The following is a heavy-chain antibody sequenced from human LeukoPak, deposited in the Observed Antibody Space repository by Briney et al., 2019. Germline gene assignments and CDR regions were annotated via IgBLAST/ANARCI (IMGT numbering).Heavy chain of an antibody. D-gene: IGHD5-12*01. CDR2: IYYSGST. V-gene: IGHV4-59*01. J-gene: IGHJ4*02. CDR1: GGSISSYY. Sequence: SETLSLTCTVSGGSISSYYWSWIRQPPGKGLEWIGYIYYSGSTNYNPSLKSRVTISVDTSKNQFSLKLSSVTAADTAVYYCARGVNSGYLFDYWGQGTLVTVSS. CDR3: ARGVNSGYLFDY.